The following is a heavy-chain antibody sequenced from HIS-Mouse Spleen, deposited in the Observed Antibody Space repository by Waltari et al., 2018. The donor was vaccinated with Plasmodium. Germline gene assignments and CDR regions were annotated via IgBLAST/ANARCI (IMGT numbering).Heavy chain of an antibody. J-gene: IGHJ3*02. CDR2: INSDGSST. V-gene: IGHV3-74*01. CDR1: GFTFSSSW. Sequence: EVQLVESGGGLVQPGGSLRLSCAASGFTFSSSWMPWVRQAPGKGLVWVSRINSDGSSTSYADSVKGRFTISRDNAKNTLYLQMNSLRAEDTAVYYCAREGPYSSSWSEAFDIWGQGTMVTVSS. CDR3: AREGPYSSSWSEAFDI. D-gene: IGHD6-13*01.